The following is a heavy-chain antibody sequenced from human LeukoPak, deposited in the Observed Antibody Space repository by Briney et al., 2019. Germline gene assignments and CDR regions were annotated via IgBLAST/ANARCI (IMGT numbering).Heavy chain of an antibody. V-gene: IGHV4-59*01. CDR2: IYYSGST. CDR1: GGSISSYY. Sequence: SETLSLTCTVSGGSISSYYWSWIRQPPGKGLEWIGYIYYSGSTNYNPSLKSRVTISVDTSKNQFSLKLSSVTAADTAVYYCARVKVRRSFNGGYYFDYWGQGTLVTVSS. D-gene: IGHD3-10*01. CDR3: ARVKVRRSFNGGYYFDY. J-gene: IGHJ4*02.